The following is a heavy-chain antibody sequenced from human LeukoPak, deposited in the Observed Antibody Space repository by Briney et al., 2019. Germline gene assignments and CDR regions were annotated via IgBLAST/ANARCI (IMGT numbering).Heavy chain of an antibody. CDR2: IWYDGSNK. D-gene: IGHD4-17*01. Sequence: PGGSLSLSCAASGFTFSSHGMLWVRQAPGKGLEAVAVIWYDGSNKYYADSVKGRFTISRDNSKNTLYLQMNSLRAEDTAVYYCARPGADGDYELSYFDYWGQGTLVTVSS. J-gene: IGHJ4*02. V-gene: IGHV3-33*01. CDR1: GFTFSSHG. CDR3: ARPGADGDYELSYFDY.